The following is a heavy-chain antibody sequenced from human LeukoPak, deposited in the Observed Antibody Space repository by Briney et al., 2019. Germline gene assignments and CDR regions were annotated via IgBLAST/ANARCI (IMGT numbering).Heavy chain of an antibody. CDR2: INHSGST. CDR3: ARGGRDYYDSSGYYYVNFDY. Sequence: PSETLSLTCAVYGGAFSGYYWSWIRQPPGMGLEWIGEINHSGSTNYNPSLKSRVTISVDTSKNQFSLKLSSVTAADTDVYYCARGGRDYYDSSGYYYVNFDYWGQGTLVTVSS. CDR1: GGAFSGYY. D-gene: IGHD3-22*01. V-gene: IGHV4-34*01. J-gene: IGHJ4*02.